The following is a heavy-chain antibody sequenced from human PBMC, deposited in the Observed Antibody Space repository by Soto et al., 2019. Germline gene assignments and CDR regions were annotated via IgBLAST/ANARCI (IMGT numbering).Heavy chain of an antibody. CDR3: ARAPGGPGIAEY. CDR2: IIPIFGTA. J-gene: IGHJ4*02. CDR1: GGTFSSYA. V-gene: IGHV1-69*05. D-gene: IGHD6-13*01. Sequence: SVKVSCKASGGTFSSYAISWVRQAPGQGLEWMGGIIPIFGTANYAQKFQGRVTITRDTSASTAYMELSSLRSEDTAVYYCARAPGGPGIAEYWGQGTLVTVS.